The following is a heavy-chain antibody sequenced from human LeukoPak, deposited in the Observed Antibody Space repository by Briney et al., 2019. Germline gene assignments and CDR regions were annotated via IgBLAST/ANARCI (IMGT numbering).Heavy chain of an antibody. V-gene: IGHV4-34*01. CDR1: GGSFSGYY. CDR3: ARGYYDSSGPARGDYYYMDV. D-gene: IGHD3-22*01. J-gene: IGHJ6*03. Sequence: SETLSLTCAVYGGSFSGYYWSWIRQPPGKGLEWIGEINHSGSTNYNPSLKSRVTISVDTSKNQFSLKLSSVTAADTAVYYCARGYYDSSGPARGDYYYMDVWGKGTTVTVSS. CDR2: INHSGST.